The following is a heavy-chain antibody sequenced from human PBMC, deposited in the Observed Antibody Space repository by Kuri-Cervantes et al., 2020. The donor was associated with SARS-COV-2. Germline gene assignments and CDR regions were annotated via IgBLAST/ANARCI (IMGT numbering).Heavy chain of an antibody. D-gene: IGHD2-2*01. CDR3: ARGSVVVIPATYYFDY. Sequence: SETLSLTCTVSGGSVSSGSYYWSWIRQPPGKGLEWIGYIYYSGSTNYNPSLKSQVTISVDTSKNQFSLKLSSVTAADTAVYYCARGSVVVIPATYYFDYWGQGTLVTVSS. J-gene: IGHJ4*02. CDR1: GGSVSSGSYY. V-gene: IGHV4-61*01. CDR2: IYYSGST.